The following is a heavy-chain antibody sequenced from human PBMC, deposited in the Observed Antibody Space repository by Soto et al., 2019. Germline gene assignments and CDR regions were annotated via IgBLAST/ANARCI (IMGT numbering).Heavy chain of an antibody. CDR1: GDSITSNYW. CDR3: ARNPFDY. CDR2: VFHSGAV. V-gene: IGHV4-4*02. J-gene: IGHJ4*03. Sequence: QVRLQESGPRLVKPSGTLSLTCAVSGDSITSNYWWSWVRQPPGKGLEWIGEVFHSGAVNYNPSLKGRVTISLDKSNNQFSLTLTSVTAADTAIYYCARNPFDYWGQGTLVTVSS.